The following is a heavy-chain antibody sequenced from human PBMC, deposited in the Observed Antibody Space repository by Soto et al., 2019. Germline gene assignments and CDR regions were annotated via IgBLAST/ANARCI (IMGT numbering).Heavy chain of an antibody. CDR2: ISWNSGSI. CDR1: GFTFDDYA. J-gene: IGHJ6*02. D-gene: IGHD5-12*01. CDR3: AKDRGMGSGYGGDYYYGMDV. Sequence: EVQLVESGGGLVQPGRSLRLSCAASGFTFDDYAMHWVRQAPGKGLEWVSGISWNSGSIGYADSVKGRFTISRDNAKNSLYLQMNSLRAEDTALDYCAKDRGMGSGYGGDYYYGMDVWGQGTTGTVAS. V-gene: IGHV3-9*01.